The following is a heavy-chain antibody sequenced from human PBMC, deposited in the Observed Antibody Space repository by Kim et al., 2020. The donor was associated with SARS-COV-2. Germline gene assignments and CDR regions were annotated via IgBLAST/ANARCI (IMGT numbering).Heavy chain of an antibody. CDR3: AKPFRIHLRLAPIIDY. CDR2: ISYDGSNK. V-gene: IGHV3-30*18. CDR1: GFTFSSYG. Sequence: GGSLRLSCAASGFTFSSYGMHWVRQAPGKGLEWVAVISYDGSNKYYADSVKGRFTISRDNSKNTLYLQMNSLRAEDTAVYYCAKPFRIHLRLAPIIDYWGRGTLVTVSS. D-gene: IGHD5-18*01. J-gene: IGHJ4*02.